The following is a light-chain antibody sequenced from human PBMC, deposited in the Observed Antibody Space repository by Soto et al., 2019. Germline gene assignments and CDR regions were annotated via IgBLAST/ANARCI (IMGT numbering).Light chain of an antibody. CDR1: HSVIRY. J-gene: IGKJ5*01. Sequence: EIVLTQSPATLSLSPGERAKLSCMASHSVIRYLAWYQPKPGQAPRLLIYGASSRAPGIPDRFSGSGSGTDFTLTISSLQSEDFAVYYCQHYHGWPINCGQGTRLEIK. CDR3: QHYHGWPIN. V-gene: IGKV3D-15*01. CDR2: GAS.